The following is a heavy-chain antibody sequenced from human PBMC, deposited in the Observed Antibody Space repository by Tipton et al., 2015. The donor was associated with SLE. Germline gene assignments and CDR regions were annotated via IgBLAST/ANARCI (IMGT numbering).Heavy chain of an antibody. CDR2: IYYSGST. V-gene: IGHV4-59*01. D-gene: IGHD2-15*01. J-gene: IGHJ3*02. Sequence: TLSLTCTFSVGSISSCYWNSIRQHPGKGLEWIGYIYYSGSTKHNTSLKSRITISEDTSKNQFSLKLSSVTAADTAVYYCATGGYPDAFDMWGQGTMVTVSS. CDR1: VGSISSCY. CDR3: ATGGYPDAFDM.